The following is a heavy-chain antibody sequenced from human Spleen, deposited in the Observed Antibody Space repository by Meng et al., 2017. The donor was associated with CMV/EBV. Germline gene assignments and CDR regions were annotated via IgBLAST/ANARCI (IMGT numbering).Heavy chain of an antibody. CDR3: ARLHGCSSSCGYGMDV. D-gene: IGHD6-13*01. Sequence: GESLKISCEGSGYSFASYCIGWVRQMPGKGLEWMGIIYPGDSDTRYSPSFQGQVTISADKSISTAYLQWSSLKASDTAMYYCARLHGCSSSCGYGMDVWGQGTTVTVSS. J-gene: IGHJ6*02. CDR2: IYPGDSDT. V-gene: IGHV5-51*01. CDR1: GYSFASYC.